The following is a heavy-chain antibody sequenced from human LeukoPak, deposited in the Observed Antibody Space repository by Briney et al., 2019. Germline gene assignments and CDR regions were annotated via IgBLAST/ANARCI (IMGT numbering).Heavy chain of an antibody. CDR2: INSDGSEG. D-gene: IGHD3-10*01. V-gene: IGHV3-7*03. CDR3: ARKENVYYYFDY. Sequence: GGSLRLSCAVSGFTFSGFWMSWSRQAPGKGLEWVASINSDGSEGYYADVVKGRFTISRDNAKNSLYLQINSLRAEDTAVYYCARKENVYYYFDYWGQGTLVTVSS. J-gene: IGHJ4*02. CDR1: GFTFSGFW.